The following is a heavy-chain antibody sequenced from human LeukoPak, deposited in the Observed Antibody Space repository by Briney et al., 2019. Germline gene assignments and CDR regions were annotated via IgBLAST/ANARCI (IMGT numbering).Heavy chain of an antibody. V-gene: IGHV3-23*01. CDR1: GFIFNNYW. CDR3: AKGMSFGSGSSLEY. D-gene: IGHD3-10*01. Sequence: GGSLRLSCAGSGFIFNNYWMSWVRQAPGKGLEWVSAISGGGGSTYYADSVKGRFTISRDNSQNTMVLQVKSLKVEDTAVYYCAKGMSFGSGSSLEYWGQGTLVAVSS. J-gene: IGHJ4*02. CDR2: ISGGGGST.